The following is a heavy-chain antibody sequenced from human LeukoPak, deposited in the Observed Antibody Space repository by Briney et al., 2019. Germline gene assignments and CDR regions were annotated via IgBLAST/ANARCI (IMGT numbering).Heavy chain of an antibody. CDR2: INHSGST. V-gene: IGHV4-34*01. J-gene: IGHJ4*02. CDR3: ARGMEEQWLAWKVFDY. CDR1: GGSFSGYY. D-gene: IGHD6-19*01. Sequence: SETLSLTCAVYGGSFSGYYWSWIRQPPGKGLEWIGEINHSGSTNYNPSLKSRVTISVDTSKNQFSLKLSSVTAADTAAYYCARGMEEQWLAWKVFDYWGQGTLVTVSS.